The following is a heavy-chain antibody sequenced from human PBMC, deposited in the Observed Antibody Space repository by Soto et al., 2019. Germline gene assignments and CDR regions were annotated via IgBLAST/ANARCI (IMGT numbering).Heavy chain of an antibody. CDR1: GLTISGKKY. CDR3: ATWHEREHAYDV. J-gene: IGHJ3*01. Sequence: ETLSLSCAAFGLTISGKKYVAWVRQAPGKGLEWVSGLYDVDGSFYADSVRGRFTTSSDSSKTTVYLQMNDLRPDDTAVYYCATWHEREHAYDVWGQGTTVTVSS. V-gene: IGHV3-53*01. D-gene: IGHD1-1*01. CDR2: LYDVDGS.